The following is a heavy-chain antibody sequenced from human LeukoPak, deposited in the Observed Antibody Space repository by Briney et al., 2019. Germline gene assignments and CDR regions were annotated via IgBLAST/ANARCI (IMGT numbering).Heavy chain of an antibody. J-gene: IGHJ4*02. V-gene: IGHV1-69*13. CDR2: IIPIFDTA. CDR3: TRESGSYHGNDY. Sequence: ASVKVSCKASGGTFSSYSISWVRQAPGQGLEWMGGIIPIFDTADYAQKFQGRVTITADESTSTAYMELSSLRSEDTAVYYCTRESGSYHGNDYWGQGTLVTVSS. D-gene: IGHD1-26*01. CDR1: GGTFSSYS.